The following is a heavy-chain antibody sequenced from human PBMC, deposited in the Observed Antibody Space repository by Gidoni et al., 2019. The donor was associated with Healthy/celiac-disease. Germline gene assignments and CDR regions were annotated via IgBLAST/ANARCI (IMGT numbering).Heavy chain of an antibody. CDR2: INAGNGNT. CDR3: ARGSITMVRGVIRGTYFQH. CDR1: GYTFTSYA. D-gene: IGHD3-10*01. V-gene: IGHV1-3*01. Sequence: QVQLVQSGAEVKKPGASVKVSCKASGYTFTSYAMHWVRQAPGQRLEWMGWINAGNGNTKYSQKFQGRVTITRDTSASTAYMELSSLRSEDTAVYYCARGSITMVRGVIRGTYFQHWGQGTLVTVSS. J-gene: IGHJ1*01.